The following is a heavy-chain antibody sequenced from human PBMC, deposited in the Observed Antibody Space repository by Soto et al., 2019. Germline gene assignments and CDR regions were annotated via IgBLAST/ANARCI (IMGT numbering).Heavy chain of an antibody. CDR1: GGSISTSYYY. Sequence: QLQLQESGPGLVKPSETLSLTCTVSGGSISTSYYYWGRIRQSPGKGLEWIGAIYYTGTTYYNPPLQSRATISVDTSKNQFSLKMSSVTAADTAVYFCARQAGAFGYYMDVWGKGPTVTVSS. CDR2: IYYTGTT. V-gene: IGHV4-39*01. D-gene: IGHD3-16*01. CDR3: ARQAGAFGYYMDV. J-gene: IGHJ6*03.